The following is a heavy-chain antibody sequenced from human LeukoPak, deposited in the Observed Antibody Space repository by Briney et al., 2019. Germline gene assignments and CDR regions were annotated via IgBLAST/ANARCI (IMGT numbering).Heavy chain of an antibody. V-gene: IGHV4-39*01. CDR1: GASIGSSSYY. CDR3: ARRTYSSSWYGFNYFDY. D-gene: IGHD6-13*01. J-gene: IGHJ4*02. CDR2: IYYSGST. Sequence: LSKTRSLTWTVPGASIGSSSYYWAWIRQPPGKALGWIGSIYYSGSTYYNPSLKSRVTISVDRSKNQFSLKLSSVTAADTAVYSCARRTYSSSWYGFNYFDYWGQGTLVTVSS.